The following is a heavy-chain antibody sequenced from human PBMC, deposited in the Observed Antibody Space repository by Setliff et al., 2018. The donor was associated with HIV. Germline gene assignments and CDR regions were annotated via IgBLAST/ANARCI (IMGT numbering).Heavy chain of an antibody. CDR3: VKSASWDLRGWLH. D-gene: IGHD6-19*01. V-gene: IGHV1-8*02. J-gene: IGHJ4*02. CDR1: GYTFTSYG. Sequence: GASVKVSCKASGYTFTSYGISWVRQAPGQGLEWMGWMNPNTGDTGFAQRFQDRFIMTSDTATNTAFLELKSLTSDDTAVYYCVKSASWDLRGWLHWGQGTPVTVSS. CDR2: MNPNTGDT.